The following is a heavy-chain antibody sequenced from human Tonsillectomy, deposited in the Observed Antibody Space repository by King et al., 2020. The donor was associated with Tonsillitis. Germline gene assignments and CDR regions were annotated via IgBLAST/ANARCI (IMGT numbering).Heavy chain of an antibody. J-gene: IGHJ4*02. CDR3: ARRLLRRGFIRTDGHFDY. D-gene: IGHD3-10*01. CDR1: GGSISSSNYY. V-gene: IGHV4-39*07. CDR2: IYYSGST. Sequence: QLQESGPGLVKPSETLSLTCTVSGGSISSSNYYWDWIRQPPGKGLEWIGNIYYSGSTYYNPSLKSRVTISVDTSKNQFSLRLSSVTAADTAVYYCARRLLRRGFIRTDGHFDYWGQGTLVTVSS.